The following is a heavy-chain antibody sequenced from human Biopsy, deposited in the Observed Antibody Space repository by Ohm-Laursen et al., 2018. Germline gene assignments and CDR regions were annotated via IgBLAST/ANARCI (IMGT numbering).Heavy chain of an antibody. D-gene: IGHD3-10*01. Sequence: ASVKVSCKASGSTFNDYFIHWVRQSPGQGLEWMGWVNPNSGATNSAENFRDRVTLTRDTSISAVYIELRRLKSDDAAVYYCARDRMTDVFGGPTRTDVFDSWGQGTLVTVSS. J-gene: IGHJ4*02. CDR3: ARDRMTDVFGGPTRTDVFDS. CDR1: GSTFNDYF. CDR2: VNPNSGAT. V-gene: IGHV1-2*02.